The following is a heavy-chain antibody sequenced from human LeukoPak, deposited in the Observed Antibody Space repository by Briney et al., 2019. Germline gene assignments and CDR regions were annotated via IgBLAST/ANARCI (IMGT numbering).Heavy chain of an antibody. D-gene: IGHD6-13*01. J-gene: IGHJ4*02. CDR3: AKVSAAAAEV. CDR1: GFTFSSYA. CDR2: ISHSGTT. V-gene: IGHV4-59*01. Sequence: PGGSLRLSCAASGFTFSSYAMNWIRQPPGKGLELVGYISHSGTTNYNPSLKSRVTISIDTSKTHFSLRLTSVTAADTAVYYCAKVSAAAAEVWGQGTLVTVSS.